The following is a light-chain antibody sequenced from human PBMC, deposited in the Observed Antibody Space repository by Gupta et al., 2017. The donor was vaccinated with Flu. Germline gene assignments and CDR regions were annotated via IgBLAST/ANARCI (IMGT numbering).Light chain of an antibody. Sequence: QSALTPPASVSGSPGQSITISCTGTSSDVGGYHYVSWYQQHPGKAPKLMIYEVSNRPAEVSNRFSGSKSGNTASLTISGLQAEDEADYYCSSYTSSSTPYVVFGGGTKLTVL. CDR2: EVS. CDR1: SSDVGGYHY. CDR3: SSYTSSSTPYVV. V-gene: IGLV2-14*01. J-gene: IGLJ2*01.